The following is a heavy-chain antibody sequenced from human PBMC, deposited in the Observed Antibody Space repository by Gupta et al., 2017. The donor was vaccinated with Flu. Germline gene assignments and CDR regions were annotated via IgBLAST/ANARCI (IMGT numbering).Heavy chain of an antibody. Sequence: QVQLVESGGGVVQPGRSLRLSCAASGFICRNYGMHWGRQAPGKGLEWVAVISYDGSNKYYADSVKGRSTISRDNSKNTLYLQMNSLRAEDTAVYYCAKDRGYCNGGSCYSGDYWGQGTLVTVSS. V-gene: IGHV3-30*18. CDR2: ISYDGSNK. J-gene: IGHJ4*02. CDR3: AKDRGYCNGGSCYSGDY. CDR1: GFICRNYG. D-gene: IGHD2-15*01.